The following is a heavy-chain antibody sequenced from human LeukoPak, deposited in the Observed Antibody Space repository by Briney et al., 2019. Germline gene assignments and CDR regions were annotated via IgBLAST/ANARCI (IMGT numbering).Heavy chain of an antibody. CDR3: ATATTVLRYFDWSH. CDR2: ISGSGGST. V-gene: IGHV3-23*01. Sequence: GGSLGLSCAASGFTFSSYAMSWVRQAPGKGLEWVSAISGSGGSTYYADSVKGRFTISRDNSKNTLYLQMNSLRAEDTAVYYCATATTVLRYFDWSHWGQGTLVTVSS. J-gene: IGHJ4*02. D-gene: IGHD3-9*01. CDR1: GFTFSSYA.